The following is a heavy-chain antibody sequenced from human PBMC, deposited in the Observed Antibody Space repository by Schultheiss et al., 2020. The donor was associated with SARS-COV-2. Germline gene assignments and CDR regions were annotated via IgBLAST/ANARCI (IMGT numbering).Heavy chain of an antibody. V-gene: IGHV3-30*03. D-gene: IGHD1/OR15-1a*01. CDR1: GFTFSSYG. J-gene: IGHJ6*02. CDR2: ISYDGSNK. CDR3: ARGNNYYYGMDV. Sequence: GESLKISCAASGFTFSSYGMHWVRQAPGKGLEWVAVISYDGSNKYYADSVKGRFTISRDNSKNTLYLQMNSLRAGDTAVYYCARGNNYYYGMDVWGQGTTVTVSS.